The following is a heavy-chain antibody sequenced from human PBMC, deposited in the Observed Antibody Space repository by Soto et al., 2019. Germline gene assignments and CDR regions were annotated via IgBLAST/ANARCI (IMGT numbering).Heavy chain of an antibody. CDR3: ASKGDSGYDYFDY. CDR1: GGTFSSYA. V-gene: IGHV1-69*13. Sequence: SVKVSCKASGGTFSSYAISWVRQAPGQGLEWMGGIIPIFGTANYAQKFRGRVTITADESTSAAYMELSSLRSEDTAVYYCASKGDSGYDYFDYWGQGTLVTVSS. J-gene: IGHJ4*02. D-gene: IGHD5-12*01. CDR2: IIPIFGTA.